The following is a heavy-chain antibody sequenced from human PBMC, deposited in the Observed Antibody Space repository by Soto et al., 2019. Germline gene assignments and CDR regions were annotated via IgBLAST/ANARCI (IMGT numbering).Heavy chain of an antibody. CDR3: ASLRSLGAARSTGVDY. CDR1: GGTFSSYA. Sequence: GASVKVSCKASGGTFSSYAISWVRQAPGQGLEWMGGIIPIFGTANYAQKFQGRVTITADESTSTAYMELSSLRSEDTAVYYCASLRSLGAARSTGVDYWGQGTLVTVSS. D-gene: IGHD6-6*01. V-gene: IGHV1-69*13. CDR2: IIPIFGTA. J-gene: IGHJ4*02.